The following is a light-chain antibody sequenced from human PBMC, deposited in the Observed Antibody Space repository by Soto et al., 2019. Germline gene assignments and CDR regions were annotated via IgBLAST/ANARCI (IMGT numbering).Light chain of an antibody. V-gene: IGLV1-40*01. J-gene: IGLJ2*01. Sequence: QSVLTHPPSVSGAPGQSVTISCTGSSSNIGAGSDVHWYQHLPGTPPKVLIYGNNNRPSGVPDRFSGSKSGASASLSIAGLQAEDEADYYCQSYDSSLRGSLFGGGTQLTVL. CDR2: GNN. CDR1: SSNIGAGSD. CDR3: QSYDSSLRGSL.